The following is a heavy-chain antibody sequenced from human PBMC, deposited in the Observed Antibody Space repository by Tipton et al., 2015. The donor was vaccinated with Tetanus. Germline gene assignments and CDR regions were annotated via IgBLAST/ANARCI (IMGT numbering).Heavy chain of an antibody. Sequence: QLVQSGTEVKKPGESLKISCRGSGYNFTHYSIGWVRQMPGKGLEWVGIIDSRDSETFQGHVTISADKSISTAHLRWSSLEASDTAIYYCARRRSAILSGSYHWYFDIWGRGTLVIVSS. V-gene: IGHV5-51*01. CDR1: GYNFTHYS. D-gene: IGHD3-9*01. J-gene: IGHJ2*01. CDR3: ARRRSAILSGSYHWYFDI. CDR2: IDSRDSET.